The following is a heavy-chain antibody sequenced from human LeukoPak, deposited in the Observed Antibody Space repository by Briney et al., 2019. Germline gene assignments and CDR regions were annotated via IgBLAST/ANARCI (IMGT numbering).Heavy chain of an antibody. Sequence: GASVKVSCKASGYTFTSYYMHWVRQAPGQGLEWMGWINPNSGGTNYAQKFQGRVTMTRDTSISTAYMELSRLRSDDTAVYYCAREPLKNAGMVATNFDYWGQGTLVTVSS. D-gene: IGHD5-12*01. V-gene: IGHV1-2*02. J-gene: IGHJ4*02. CDR2: INPNSGGT. CDR3: AREPLKNAGMVATNFDY. CDR1: GYTFTSYY.